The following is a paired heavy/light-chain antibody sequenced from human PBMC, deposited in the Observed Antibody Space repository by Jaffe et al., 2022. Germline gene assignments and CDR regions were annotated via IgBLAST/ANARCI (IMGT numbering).Heavy chain of an antibody. D-gene: IGHD3-22*01. Sequence: QVQLQESGPGLVKPSETLSLTCAVSGYSISSGYYWGWIRQPPGKGLEWIGSIYHSGSTYYNPSLKSRVTISVDTSKNQFSLKLSSVTAADTAVYYCARVQKGFNYYDSSGYTNWFDPWGQGTLVTVSS. J-gene: IGHJ5*02. CDR1: GYSISSGYY. CDR2: IYHSGST. V-gene: IGHV4-38-2*01. CDR3: ARVQKGFNYYDSSGYTNWFDP.
Light chain of an antibody. V-gene: IGKV1-39*01. Sequence: DIQMTQSPSSLSASVGDRVTITCRASQSISSYLNWYQQKPGKAPKLLIYAASSLQSGVPSRFSGSGSGTDFTLTISSLQPEDFATYYCQQSYTFGQGTKVEIK. J-gene: IGKJ1*01. CDR1: QSISSY. CDR3: QQSYT. CDR2: AAS.